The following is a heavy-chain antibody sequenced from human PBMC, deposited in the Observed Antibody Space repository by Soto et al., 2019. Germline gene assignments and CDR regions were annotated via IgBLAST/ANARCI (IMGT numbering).Heavy chain of an antibody. J-gene: IGHJ4*02. D-gene: IGHD2-15*01. CDR3: ARVPHCSGGSRLPYFDY. Sequence: GSLRLSCAASGFTFSDYYMSWIRQAPGKGLEWVSYISSSSTYTNYADSVKGRFTISRDNAKNSLYLQMNSLRAEDTAVYYCARVPHCSGGSRLPYFDYWGQGTLVTVSS. CDR1: GFTFSDYY. CDR2: ISSSSTYT. V-gene: IGHV3-11*06.